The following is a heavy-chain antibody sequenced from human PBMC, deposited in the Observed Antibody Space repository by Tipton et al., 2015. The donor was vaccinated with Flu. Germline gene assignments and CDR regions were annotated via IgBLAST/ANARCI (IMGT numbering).Heavy chain of an antibody. CDR3: ARRGFQVRGFDY. D-gene: IGHD3-10*01. CDR1: GGSFSGYY. Sequence: TLSLTCAVYGGSFSGYYWSWIRQPPGKGLEWIGEINHSGSTNYNPSLKSRVTISVDTSKNQFSLKLSSVTAADTAVYYCARRGFQVRGFDYWGQGTLVTVSS. CDR2: INHSGST. J-gene: IGHJ4*02. V-gene: IGHV4-34*01.